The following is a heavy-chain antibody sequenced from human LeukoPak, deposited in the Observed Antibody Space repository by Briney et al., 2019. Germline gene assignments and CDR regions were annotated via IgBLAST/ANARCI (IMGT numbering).Heavy chain of an antibody. D-gene: IGHD5-12*01. CDR3: ARAIIWGDRTWISPSDAFDI. CDR1: GGSISSGGYS. J-gene: IGHJ3*02. Sequence: SQTLSLTCVVSGGSISSGGYSWNWIRQPPGKGLEWIGYIYHSGSTYYNPSLKSRVTLSLDRSKNQFSLKLSSVTAADTAVYYCARAIIWGDRTWISPSDAFDIWGQGTVATVSS. CDR2: IYHSGST. V-gene: IGHV4-30-2*01.